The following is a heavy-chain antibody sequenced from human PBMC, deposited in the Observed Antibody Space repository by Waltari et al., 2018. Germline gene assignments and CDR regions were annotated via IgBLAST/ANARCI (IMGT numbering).Heavy chain of an antibody. CDR3: ARVPVPIGAAGTYYNWFDP. CDR2: INPNSGAT. D-gene: IGHD6-13*01. Sequence: QVQLVQSGAEVKKPGASVKVSCKASGYTFIVYYMHWVRQAPGQGLEWMGWINPNSGATNYAQKFQGRVTMTRDTSISTAYMDLNRLRSDDTAVYYCARVPVPIGAAGTYYNWFDPWGQGTLVTVSS. CDR1: GYTFIVYY. J-gene: IGHJ5*02. V-gene: IGHV1-2*02.